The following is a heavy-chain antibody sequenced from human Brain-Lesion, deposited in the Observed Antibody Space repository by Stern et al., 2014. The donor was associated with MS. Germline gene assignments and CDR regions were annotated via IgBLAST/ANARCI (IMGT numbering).Heavy chain of an antibody. CDR3: ARDDRTSWYGGMPH. CDR1: GFTFSGYG. D-gene: IGHD6-13*01. J-gene: IGHJ4*02. CDR2: SWSDGTKE. Sequence: VQLVEHGGGPVQPGRSLRLSCATSGFTFSGYGMYWVRPAPGKGLAWVAISWSDGTKEDYADSVKGRFTISRDNSKNTLYLQMTSLRAEDTAVYYCARDDRTSWYGGMPHWGQGTLVTVSS. V-gene: IGHV3-33*01.